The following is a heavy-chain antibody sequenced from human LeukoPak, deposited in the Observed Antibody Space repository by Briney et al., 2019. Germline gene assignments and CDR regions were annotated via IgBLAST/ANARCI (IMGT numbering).Heavy chain of an antibody. CDR2: INPSGGST. CDR3: ARTRSGGDDAFDI. CDR1: GYTFPSYF. J-gene: IGHJ3*02. V-gene: IGHV1-46*01. Sequence: GASVKVSCKASGYTFPSYFMHWVRQAPGQGLEWMGIINPSGGSTSYAQKFQGRVTMTRDTSTSTVYMELSSLRSEDTAVYYCARTRSGGDDAFDIWGQGTMVAVSS. D-gene: IGHD3-16*01.